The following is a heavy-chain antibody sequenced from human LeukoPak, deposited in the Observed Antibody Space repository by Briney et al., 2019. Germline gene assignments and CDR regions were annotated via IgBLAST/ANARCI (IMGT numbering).Heavy chain of an antibody. J-gene: IGHJ4*02. Sequence: GGSLRLSCAASGFTFSSYAMNWVRQAPGKGLEWVSAISGSGDSTYYADSVKGRFTISRDNSKNTLYLQMNSLRAEDTAVYYCAKSPPYVRYYFDFWGQGTLVTVSS. CDR2: ISGSGDST. D-gene: IGHD3-16*01. CDR1: GFTFSSYA. V-gene: IGHV3-23*01. CDR3: AKSPPYVRYYFDF.